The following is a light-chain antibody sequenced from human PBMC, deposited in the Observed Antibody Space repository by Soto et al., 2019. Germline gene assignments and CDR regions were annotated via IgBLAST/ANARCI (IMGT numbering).Light chain of an antibody. CDR3: QQSYSTPRT. CDR2: GAS. V-gene: IGKV1-39*01. J-gene: IGKJ4*01. Sequence: DIQMTQSPSSLSASVGDRVTITCRASQSISNYLNWYQQKPGIAPKLLIYGASGLQSGVPSRVSGSGYGTDFTLTISSLQPEDFATYYCQQSYSTPRTFGGGTKVEIK. CDR1: QSISNY.